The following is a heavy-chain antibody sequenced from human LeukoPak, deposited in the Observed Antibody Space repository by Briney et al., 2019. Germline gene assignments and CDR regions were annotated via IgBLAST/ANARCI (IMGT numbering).Heavy chain of an antibody. CDR2: INHSGST. CDR1: GGSFSGYY. J-gene: IGHJ4*02. Sequence: PSETLSLTCAVYGGSFSGYYWSWIRQPPGKGLEWIGEINHSGSTNYNPSLKSRVTISVDTSKNQFSLKLSSVTAADTAVYYCARGSKRIAAAGTKVDYWGQGTLVTVSS. D-gene: IGHD6-13*01. CDR3: ARGSKRIAAAGTKVDY. V-gene: IGHV4-34*01.